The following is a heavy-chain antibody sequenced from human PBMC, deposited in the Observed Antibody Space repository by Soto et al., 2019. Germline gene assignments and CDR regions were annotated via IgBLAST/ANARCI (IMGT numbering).Heavy chain of an antibody. CDR1: GGSISSYY. V-gene: IGHV4-59*01. D-gene: IGHD3-3*01. Sequence: PSETLSLTCTVSGGSISSYYWSWIRQSPGKGLEWIGYIYYSGSTNYNPSLKSRVTISVDTSKNQFSLKLSSVTAADTAVYYCARDAFGVDNWFDPWGQGTLVTVSS. J-gene: IGHJ5*02. CDR2: IYYSGST. CDR3: ARDAFGVDNWFDP.